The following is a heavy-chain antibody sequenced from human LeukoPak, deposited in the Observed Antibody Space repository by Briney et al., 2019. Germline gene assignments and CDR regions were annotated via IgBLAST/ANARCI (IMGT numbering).Heavy chain of an antibody. CDR1: GFTFSSYE. Sequence: GGSLRLSCAASGFTFSSYEMNWVRQAPGKGLEWVSYISSSGSTIYYADSVKGRFTISRDNAKNSLYLQMNSLSAEDTAVYYCARYPDYSSSWLRYYYYYMDVWGKGTTVTISS. V-gene: IGHV3-48*03. CDR3: ARYPDYSSSWLRYYYYYMDV. D-gene: IGHD6-13*01. J-gene: IGHJ6*03. CDR2: ISSSGSTI.